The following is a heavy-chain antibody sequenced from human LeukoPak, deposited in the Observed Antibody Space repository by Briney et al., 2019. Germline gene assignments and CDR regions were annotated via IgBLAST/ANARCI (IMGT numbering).Heavy chain of an antibody. CDR3: ARPLVGHPPVN. V-gene: IGHV3-33*01. CDR2: IWYDGSNE. D-gene: IGHD1-26*01. J-gene: IGHJ4*02. Sequence: GGSLRLSCAASGFTFSSYGMHWVRQAPGKGLEWVAVIWYDGSNEYYADSVKGRFTIFRGNSKNTLHLQMNSLRAEDTAVYYCARPLVGHPPVNRGQRTLVTVSS. CDR1: GFTFSSYG.